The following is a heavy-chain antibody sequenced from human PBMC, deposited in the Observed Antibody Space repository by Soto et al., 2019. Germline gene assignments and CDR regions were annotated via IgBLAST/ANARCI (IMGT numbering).Heavy chain of an antibody. CDR3: ARGQRFSDWFDP. D-gene: IGHD3-3*01. CDR2: VYSSGGT. CDR1: GGSMSSYY. Sequence: SETLSLTCTVSGGSMSSYYWTWIRQPAGKGLEWIGRVYSSGGTHYNPSLKSRVTISLDTSKNQFSLRLLSVTDADTAVYYCARGQRFSDWFDPWGQGTLVTAPQ. J-gene: IGHJ5*02. V-gene: IGHV4-4*07.